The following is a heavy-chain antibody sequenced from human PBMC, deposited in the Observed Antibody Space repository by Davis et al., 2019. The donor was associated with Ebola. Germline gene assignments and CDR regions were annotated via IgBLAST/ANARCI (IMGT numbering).Heavy chain of an antibody. J-gene: IGHJ6*02. D-gene: IGHD4-17*01. CDR2: IIPIFGTA. CDR3: ASREVTTSTPKRQYHYFYGLDV. CDR1: GGTFSSYA. Sequence: AASVKVSCKASGGTFSSYAISWVRQAPGQGLEWMGGIIPIFGTANYAQKFQGKVTITADESTSTAYMELSSLRSEDTAVYYCASREVTTSTPKRQYHYFYGLDVWGQGTTVTVS. V-gene: IGHV1-69*13.